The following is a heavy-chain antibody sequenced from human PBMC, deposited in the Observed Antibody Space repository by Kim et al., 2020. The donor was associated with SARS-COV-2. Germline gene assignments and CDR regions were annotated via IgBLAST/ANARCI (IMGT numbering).Heavy chain of an antibody. D-gene: IGHD5-18*01. J-gene: IGHJ6*02. Sequence: GGSLRLSCAASGFTFSDYYMSWIRQAPGKGLEWVSYISSSSSYTNYADSVKGRFTISRDNAKNSLYLQMNSLRAEDTAVYYCARDRRDTAPNRRGYYYYYGMDVWGQGTTVTVSS. CDR2: ISSSSSYT. CDR1: GFTFSDYY. CDR3: ARDRRDTAPNRRGYYYYYGMDV. V-gene: IGHV3-11*05.